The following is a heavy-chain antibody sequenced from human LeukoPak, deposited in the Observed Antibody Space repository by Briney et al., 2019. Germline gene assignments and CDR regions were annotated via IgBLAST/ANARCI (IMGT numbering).Heavy chain of an antibody. J-gene: IGHJ4*02. CDR2: INPSGGST. V-gene: IGHV1-46*01. Sequence: ASVKVSCKASGYTFTSYYMHWVRQAPGQGLEWMGIINPSGGSTSYAQKFQGRVTMTRDTSASTAYMELRSLRSDDTAVYYCARDFDWFAVGRNFDYWGQGTLVTVSS. D-gene: IGHD3-9*01. CDR1: GYTFTSYY. CDR3: ARDFDWFAVGRNFDY.